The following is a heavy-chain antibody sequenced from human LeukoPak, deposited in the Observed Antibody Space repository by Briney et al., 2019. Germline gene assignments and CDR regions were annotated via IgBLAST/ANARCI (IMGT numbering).Heavy chain of an antibody. J-gene: IGHJ4*02. Sequence: GGSLILSCAASGFTFSSYAMSWVRRAPGKGLEWVSAISGSGGSTYYADSVKGRFTISRDNSKNTLYLQMNSLRAEDTAVYYCAKDYYDSSGYYLRAVYWGQGTLVTVSS. CDR1: GFTFSSYA. V-gene: IGHV3-23*01. CDR2: ISGSGGST. CDR3: AKDYYDSSGYYLRAVY. D-gene: IGHD3-22*01.